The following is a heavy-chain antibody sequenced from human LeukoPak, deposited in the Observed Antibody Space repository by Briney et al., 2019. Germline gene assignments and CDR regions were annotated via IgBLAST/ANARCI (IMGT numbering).Heavy chain of an antibody. CDR2: IYHSGST. J-gene: IGHJ6*02. D-gene: IGHD6-13*01. Sequence: SETLSLTCAVSGGSISSGGYSWSWIRQPPGKGLEWIGYIYHSGSTYYNPSLKSRVTISVDRSKNQFSLKLSSVTAADTAVYYCARAGSSSWYGYYYYGIDVWGQGTTVTVSS. CDR1: GGSISSGGYS. CDR3: ARAGSSSWYGYYYYGIDV. V-gene: IGHV4-30-2*01.